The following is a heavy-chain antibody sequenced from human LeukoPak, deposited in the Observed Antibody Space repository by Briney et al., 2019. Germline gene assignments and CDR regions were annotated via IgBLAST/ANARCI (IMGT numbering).Heavy chain of an antibody. CDR2: IYTSGST. V-gene: IGHV4-61*02. Sequence: SQTLSLTCAVSGASISNGAYSWSWIRQPAGKGLEWIGRIYTSGSTNYNPSLKSRVTMSVDTSKNQFSLKLSSVTAADTAVYYCARDRGSWYDPNWFDPWGQGTTVTVSS. D-gene: IGHD6-13*01. CDR1: GASISNGAYS. CDR3: ARDRGSWYDPNWFDP. J-gene: IGHJ5*01.